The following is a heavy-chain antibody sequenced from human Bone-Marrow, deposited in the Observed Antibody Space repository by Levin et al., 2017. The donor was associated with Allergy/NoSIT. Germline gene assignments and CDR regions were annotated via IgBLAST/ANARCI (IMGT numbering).Heavy chain of an antibody. CDR2: ISDSGGIT. CDR1: GFIFSNYA. CDR3: AAAPGSTYVFESRIPDY. V-gene: IGHV3-23*01. Sequence: GGSLRLSCVASGFIFSNYAMSWVRQVPGKGLEWVSVISDSGGITYYADSVKGRFTISRDNSRNTVYLHMGSLRADDTARYYCAAAPGSTYVFESRIPDYWGQGTLVTVSS. J-gene: IGHJ4*02. D-gene: IGHD3-10*01.